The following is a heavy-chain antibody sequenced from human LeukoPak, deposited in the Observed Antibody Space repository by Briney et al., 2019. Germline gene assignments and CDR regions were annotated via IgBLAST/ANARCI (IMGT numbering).Heavy chain of an antibody. Sequence: PGGSLRLSCAASGFTFSSYAMSWVRQAPGKGLEWVSAISGSGGATYYADSVKGRLTISIDNSKNTLYLQMNSLRAEDTAVYYCAKVPVFSLTISEVVTDDAFDIWGQGTIVTVSS. CDR2: ISGSGGAT. D-gene: IGHD3-3*01. CDR1: GFTFSSYA. CDR3: AKVPVFSLTISEVVTDDAFDI. J-gene: IGHJ3*02. V-gene: IGHV3-23*01.